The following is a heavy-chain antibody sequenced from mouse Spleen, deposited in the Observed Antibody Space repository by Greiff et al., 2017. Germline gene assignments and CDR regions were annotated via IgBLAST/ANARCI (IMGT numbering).Heavy chain of an antibody. D-gene: IGHD1-1*01. Sequence: QVQLKQPGAELVKPGASVKLSCKASGYTFTSYWMQWVKQRPGQGLEWIGEIDPSDSYTNYNQKFKGKATLTVDTSSSTAYMQLSSLTSEDSAVYYCARGITVREEDYWGQGTTLTVSS. CDR3: ARGITVREEDY. CDR1: GYTFTSYW. V-gene: IGHV1-50*01. J-gene: IGHJ2*01. CDR2: IDPSDSYT.